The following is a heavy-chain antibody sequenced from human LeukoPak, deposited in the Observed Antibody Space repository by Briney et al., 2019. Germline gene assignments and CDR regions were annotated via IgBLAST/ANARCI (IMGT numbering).Heavy chain of an antibody. V-gene: IGHV3-7*03. D-gene: IGHD6-13*01. CDR3: ARGPAAGTVFDY. J-gene: IGHJ4*02. Sequence: GGSLRLSCAASGFTFSSYWMRWVRQAPGKGLEWVANIKQDGSEKHYVDSVKRRFTISRDNAKNSLYLQMNSLRAEDTAVYYSARGPAAGTVFDYWGQGTLVTVSS. CDR1: GFTFSSYW. CDR2: IKQDGSEK.